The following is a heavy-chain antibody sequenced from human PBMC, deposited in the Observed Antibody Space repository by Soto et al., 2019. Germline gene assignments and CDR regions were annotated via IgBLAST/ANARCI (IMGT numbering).Heavy chain of an antibody. Sequence: VGSLRLCCSASGCTFSGYGMHWVRQAPGKGLEYVSAISSDGGGKYYADSVKGRFTISRDNAKNTLYLLMNSLRAEDTAVYYCAKNNRYCSSTNCFVFDYWGQGTLVTVSS. CDR1: GCTFSGYG. CDR3: AKNNRYCSSTNCFVFDY. CDR2: ISSDGGGK. D-gene: IGHD2-2*01. J-gene: IGHJ4*02. V-gene: IGHV3-64*04.